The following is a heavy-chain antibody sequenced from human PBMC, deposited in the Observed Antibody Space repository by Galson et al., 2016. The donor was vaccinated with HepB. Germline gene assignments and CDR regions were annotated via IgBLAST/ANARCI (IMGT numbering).Heavy chain of an antibody. J-gene: IGHJ4*02. CDR3: ARELDHSFYFDY. CDR1: GYTFNTYN. V-gene: IGHV1-46*02. D-gene: IGHD1-14*01. CDR2: VKPSGGNT. Sequence: VKVSCKASGYTFNTYNMHWVRQAPGQGLEWMGIVKPSGGNTIYAQKLQDRITMTRDTSTSTVYMELISLRSEDTAVYYCARELDHSFYFDYWGQGTLLTVSS.